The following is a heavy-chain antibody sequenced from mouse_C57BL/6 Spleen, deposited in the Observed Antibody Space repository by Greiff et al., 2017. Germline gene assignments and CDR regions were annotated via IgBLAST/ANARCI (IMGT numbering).Heavy chain of an antibody. Sequence: EVHLVESGGGLVKPGGSLKLSCAASGFTFSDYGMHWVRQAPEKGLEWVAYISSGSSTIYYADTVKGRFTISRDNAKNTLFLQMTSLRSVDTAMYYCARPYGSSPYYFDYWGQGTTLTVSS. V-gene: IGHV5-17*01. D-gene: IGHD1-1*01. CDR2: ISSGSSTI. J-gene: IGHJ2*01. CDR1: GFTFSDYG. CDR3: ARPYGSSPYYFDY.